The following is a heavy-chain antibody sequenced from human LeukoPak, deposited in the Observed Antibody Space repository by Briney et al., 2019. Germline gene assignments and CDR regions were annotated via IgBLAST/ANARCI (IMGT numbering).Heavy chain of an antibody. V-gene: IGHV3-30*04. CDR1: GFSFSTYT. D-gene: IGHD3-9*01. Sequence: GGSLRLSCAASGFSFSTYTLHWVRQAPGKGLEWVAVMSSDAKDKHYAASVKGRFTISRDNSKTTVYLQMNSLRAEDTALYYCAREGHYDILTGYSPVEYYYYYMDVWGKGTTVTVSS. CDR2: MSSDAKDK. J-gene: IGHJ6*03. CDR3: AREGHYDILTGYSPVEYYYYYMDV.